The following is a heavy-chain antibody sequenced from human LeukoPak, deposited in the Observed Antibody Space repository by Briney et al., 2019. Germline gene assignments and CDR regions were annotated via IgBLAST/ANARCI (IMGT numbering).Heavy chain of an antibody. J-gene: IGHJ6*02. D-gene: IGHD3-3*01. CDR1: GGSIRNSSFY. Sequence: SETLSLTCAVSGGSIRNSSFYWGWIRQPPGKGLEWIGSIYYSGSTYYNPSLKSRVTISVDTSKNQFSLKLSSVTAADTAVYYCARGRLITIFGVVIRSHYYYYGMDVWGQGTTVTVSS. V-gene: IGHV4-39*07. CDR2: IYYSGST. CDR3: ARGRLITIFGVVIRSHYYYYGMDV.